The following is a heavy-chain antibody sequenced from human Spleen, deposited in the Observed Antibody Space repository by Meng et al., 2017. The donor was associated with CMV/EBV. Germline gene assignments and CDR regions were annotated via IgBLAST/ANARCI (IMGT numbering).Heavy chain of an antibody. J-gene: IGHJ4*02. V-gene: IGHV3-74*01. CDR1: GFTFTTFW. Sequence: MRLSCAASGFTFTTFWIHWVRQAPGKGLEWVSHIFTEDDSARYADSVKGRFTVSRDNARNRVYLQMNSLRVDDTAVYYCLRDRPHWERGQGTLVTVSS. D-gene: IGHD7-27*01. CDR3: LRDRPHWE. CDR2: IFTEDDSA.